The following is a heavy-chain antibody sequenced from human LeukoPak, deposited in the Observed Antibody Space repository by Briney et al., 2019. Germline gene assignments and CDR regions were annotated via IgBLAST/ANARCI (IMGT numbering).Heavy chain of an antibody. V-gene: IGHV1-18*01. D-gene: IGHD6-19*01. CDR1: GYTFTSSG. CDR3: ARGRSVSSGWSYPY. CDR2: ISAYNGNT. Sequence: ASVKVSCKASGYTFTSSGMSCVRQAPGQGLEWMGWISAYNGNTNYAQKLQGRVTMTTDTSTSTAYMELRSLRSDDTAVYYCARGRSVSSGWSYPYWGQGTLVTVSS. J-gene: IGHJ4*02.